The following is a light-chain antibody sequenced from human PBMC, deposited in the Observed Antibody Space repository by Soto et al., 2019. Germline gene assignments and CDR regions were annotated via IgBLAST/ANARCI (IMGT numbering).Light chain of an antibody. J-gene: IGLJ3*02. V-gene: IGLV7-43*01. CDR3: LLSHGSAWV. CDR1: TAAVTSGYY. CDR2: NTS. Sequence: QTVVTQEPSLTVSPGGRVTITCAASTAAVTSGYYSNWLQQKPAQTPRALIYNTSNKYSLTPPRFSGSLLGGKAALTLSGVQPEDEADYYCLLSHGSAWVFGGGTKLTVL.